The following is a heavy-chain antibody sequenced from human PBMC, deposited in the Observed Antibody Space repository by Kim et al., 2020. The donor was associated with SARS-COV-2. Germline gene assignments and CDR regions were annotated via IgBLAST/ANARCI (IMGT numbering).Heavy chain of an antibody. Sequence: GGSLRLSCAASGFTFSSYAMHWVRQAPGKGLEWVAVISYDGSNKYYADSVKGQFTISRDNSKNTLYLQMNSLRAEDTAVYYCARGRGGGNLWGFAYWGQG. J-gene: IGHJ4*02. D-gene: IGHD1-26*01. CDR1: GFTFSSYA. CDR3: ARGRGGGNLWGFAY. CDR2: ISYDGSNK. V-gene: IGHV3-30-3*01.